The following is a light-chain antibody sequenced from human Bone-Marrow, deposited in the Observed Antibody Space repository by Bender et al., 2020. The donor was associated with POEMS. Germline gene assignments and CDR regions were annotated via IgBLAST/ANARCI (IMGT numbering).Light chain of an antibody. Sequence: QSALTQPASVSGSPGQSITISCTGTSSDVGAYNYVSWYQQYPGKAPKLMIYDVSDRPSGVSDRFSGSKSVNTASLTISGLQAEDEADYYCSSYAGSNYVVFGGGTKLTVL. CDR3: SSYAGSNYVV. V-gene: IGLV2-14*01. CDR2: DVS. CDR1: SSDVGAYNY. J-gene: IGLJ2*01.